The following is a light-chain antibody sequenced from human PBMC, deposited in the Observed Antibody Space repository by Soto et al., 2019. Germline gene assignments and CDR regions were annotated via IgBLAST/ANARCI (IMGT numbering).Light chain of an antibody. V-gene: IGKV3-20*01. CDR1: QSLTSNY. J-gene: IGKJ4*01. CDR2: GAS. CDR3: QQYGNS. Sequence: EIVLTQSPGTLSLSPGERATISCRASQSLTSNYLAWYQQKPGQAPRLLIYGASSRATGIPDRFSGSGSGPDFTLTISRLEPEDFAVYYCQQYGNSFGGGTRVEI.